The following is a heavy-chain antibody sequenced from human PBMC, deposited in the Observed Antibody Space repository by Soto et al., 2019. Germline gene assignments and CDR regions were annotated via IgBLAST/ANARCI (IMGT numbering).Heavy chain of an antibody. CDR2: IFHSGRT. Sequence: QVQLQESGPGLVKPSETLSLTCTVSGGSMSPYYWSWIRQPPGEGLEWVAFIFHSGRTSYSPSLKNRLNISKDSSKSQFSLKLSSVPAADTDVYYCARHMETDGSEAFDVWGQGILVTVSS. V-gene: IGHV4-59*08. CDR3: ARHMETDGSEAFDV. CDR1: GGSMSPYY. J-gene: IGHJ4*02. D-gene: IGHD1-1*01.